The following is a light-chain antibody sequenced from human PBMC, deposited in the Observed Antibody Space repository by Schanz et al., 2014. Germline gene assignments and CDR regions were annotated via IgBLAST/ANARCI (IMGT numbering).Light chain of an antibody. CDR1: QNVAANY. CDR3: QQRSNWPPLT. Sequence: PGERATLSCRASQNVAANYLAWYQQKPGQAPRLLIYGASSRATGIPDRFSGSGSGTDFTLTISSLEPEDFAVYYCQQRSNWPPLTFGGGTKV. V-gene: IGKV3D-20*02. J-gene: IGKJ4*01. CDR2: GAS.